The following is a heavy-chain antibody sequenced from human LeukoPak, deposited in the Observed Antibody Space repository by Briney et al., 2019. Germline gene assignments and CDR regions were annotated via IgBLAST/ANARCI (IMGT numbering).Heavy chain of an antibody. V-gene: IGHV4-38-2*02. D-gene: IGHD2-2*01. J-gene: IGHJ6*03. CDR3: ARGGYRTDIVVVPAARYYYYYMDV. CDR1: GYSISSGYY. CDR2: IYYSGST. Sequence: SETLSLTCTVSGYSISSGYYWGWIRQPPGKGLEWIGNIYYSGSTYYNLSLKSRVTISGDTSKNQFSLKLSSVTAADTAVYYCARGGYRTDIVVVPAARYYYYYMDVWGKGTMVTISS.